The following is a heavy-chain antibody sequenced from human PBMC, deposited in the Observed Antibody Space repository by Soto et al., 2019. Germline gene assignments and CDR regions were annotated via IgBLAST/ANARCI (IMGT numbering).Heavy chain of an antibody. CDR3: ARETGGYSYGRYYYYGMDV. V-gene: IGHV4-34*01. CDR1: GGSFSGYY. D-gene: IGHD5-18*01. CDR2: INHSGST. J-gene: IGHJ6*02. Sequence: SETLSLTCAVYGGSFSGYYWSWLRQPPGKGLEWIGEINHSGSTNYNPSLMCRFTRSVDSSKCQFSLKLSSVSDADTAVYYCARETGGYSYGRYYYYGMDVWGQGTTVTVSS.